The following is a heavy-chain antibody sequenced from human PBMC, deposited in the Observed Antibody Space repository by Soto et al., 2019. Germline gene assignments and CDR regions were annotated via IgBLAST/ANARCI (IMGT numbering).Heavy chain of an antibody. J-gene: IGHJ4*02. CDR3: ARMNYYDTSGYPFDY. CDR1: GGSFSGYY. D-gene: IGHD3-22*01. Sequence: SETLSLTCAVYGGSFSGYYWTWIRQPPGTGLEWIGEINHSGSTNYNPSLKSRVTMSADTSKNQFSLKLNSVTAADTAVYYCARMNYYDTSGYPFDYWGQGMMVTVSS. CDR2: INHSGST. V-gene: IGHV4-34*01.